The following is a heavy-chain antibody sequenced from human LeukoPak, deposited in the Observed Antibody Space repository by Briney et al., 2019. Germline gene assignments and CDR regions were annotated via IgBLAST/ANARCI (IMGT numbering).Heavy chain of an antibody. CDR3: AKAPYSSSWSGFDY. Sequence: GGSLRLSCAASGFTFSSYGMHWVRQAPGKGLEWVALISYDGSKKYYADSVKGRFTISRDNSKNTLYLQMNSLRTEDTAVYYCAKAPYSSSWSGFDYWGQGTLVTVSS. V-gene: IGHV3-30*18. J-gene: IGHJ4*02. CDR1: GFTFSSYG. CDR2: ISYDGSKK. D-gene: IGHD6-13*01.